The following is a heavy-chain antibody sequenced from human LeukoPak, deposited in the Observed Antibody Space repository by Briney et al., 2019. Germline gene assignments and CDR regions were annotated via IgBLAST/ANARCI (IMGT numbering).Heavy chain of an antibody. D-gene: IGHD4-23*01. CDR1: GGSISSGGHY. V-gene: IGHV4-30-2*01. CDR3: ASLMMTTVAFDY. CDR2: NYQSEIT. J-gene: IGHJ4*02. Sequence: PSQTLSLTCNVSGGSISSGGHYWSWIRQPPGKGLEWIGYNYQSEITYYNPSLKSRATISVDRSKNQLSLKLTSVTAVDTAVYYCASLMMTTVAFDYWGQGTLVTVSS.